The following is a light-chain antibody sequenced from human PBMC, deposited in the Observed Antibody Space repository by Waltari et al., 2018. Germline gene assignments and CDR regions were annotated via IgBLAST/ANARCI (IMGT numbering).Light chain of an antibody. CDR1: QSLLSTSDHRNH. CDR2: RAS. J-gene: IGKJ2*01. CDR3: QQYINPPYT. V-gene: IGKV4-1*01. Sequence: DIVVTQSPDSLTVSLGETATISCKSSQSLLSTSDHRNHLAWYQQKPGQPPNLLIYRASSRESGVPDRFSAYGSGTDFTLTISSLQAEDVAVYYCQQYINPPYTCGQGTKLQI.